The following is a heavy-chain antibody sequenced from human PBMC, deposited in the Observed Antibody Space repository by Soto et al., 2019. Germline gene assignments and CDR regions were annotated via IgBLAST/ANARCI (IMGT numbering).Heavy chain of an antibody. CDR3: ARDSVGSGYD. CDR1: GGSISSYY. D-gene: IGHD5-12*01. J-gene: IGHJ4*02. Sequence: QVQLQESGPGLVKPSETLSLTCTVSGGSISSYYWSWIRQPPGKRLEWIGYIYYSGSTNYNPSLNRRVTISVDTSKNQFSLELRSVTAADTAVYYCARDSVGSGYDWGQGTLVTVSS. V-gene: IGHV4-59*01. CDR2: IYYSGST.